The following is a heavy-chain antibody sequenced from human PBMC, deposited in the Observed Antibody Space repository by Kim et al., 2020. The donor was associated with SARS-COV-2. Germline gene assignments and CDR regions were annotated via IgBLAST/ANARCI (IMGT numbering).Heavy chain of an antibody. CDR3: ARRAVDSSGTYYFDY. D-gene: IGHD3-22*01. J-gene: IGHJ4*02. Sequence: GGSLRLSCAASGFTFSSYWMHWVRQAPGKGLVWVSRIYSDGSGTSYADAVKGRFTIFRDNAKNTLYLQMNSLRAEDTALYYCARRAVDSSGTYYFDYWGQGTLVTVSS. V-gene: IGHV3-74*01. CDR1: GFTFSSYW. CDR2: IYSDGSGT.